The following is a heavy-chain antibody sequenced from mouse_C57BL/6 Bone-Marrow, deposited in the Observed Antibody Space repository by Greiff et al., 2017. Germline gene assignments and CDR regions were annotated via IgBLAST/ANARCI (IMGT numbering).Heavy chain of an antibody. CDR3: ARDYYGSSLYFDY. Sequence: VQLKQSEGGLVKPGGSLKLSCAASGFTFSDYGMHWVRQAPEKGLEWVAYISSGSSTIYYADTVKGRFTISRDNAKNTLFLQMTSLRSEDTAMYYCARDYYGSSLYFDYWGQGTTLTVSS. CDR1: GFTFSDYG. V-gene: IGHV5-17*01. CDR2: ISSGSSTI. J-gene: IGHJ2*01. D-gene: IGHD1-1*01.